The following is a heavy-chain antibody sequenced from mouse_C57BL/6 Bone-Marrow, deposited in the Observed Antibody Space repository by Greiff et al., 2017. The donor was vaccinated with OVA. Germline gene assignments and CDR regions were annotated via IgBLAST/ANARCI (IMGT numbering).Heavy chain of an antibody. CDR2: INPNNGGT. CDR1: GYTFTDYY. CDR3: ARPPWYFDV. J-gene: IGHJ1*03. V-gene: IGHV1-26*01. Sequence: EVQLQQSGPELVKPGASVKISCKASGYTFTDYYMNWVKQSHGKSLEWIGDINPNNGGTSYNQKFKGKATLTVDKSSSTAYMELRSLTSEDSAVYYCARPPWYFDVWGTGTTVTVSS.